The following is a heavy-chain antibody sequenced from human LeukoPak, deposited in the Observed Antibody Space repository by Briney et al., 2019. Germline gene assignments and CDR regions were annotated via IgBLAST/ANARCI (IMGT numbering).Heavy chain of an antibody. CDR2: IYYSGST. CDR3: ARGSYGSGSYYSSYNWFDP. CDR1: GASIRSYY. Sequence: SETLSLTCTVSGASIRSYYWSWIRLPPGKGLEWIGNIYYSGSTNYNPSLKSRVTISVDTSKNQFSLKLSSVTAADTAVYYCARGSYGSGSYYSSYNWFDPWGQGTLVTVSS. D-gene: IGHD3-10*01. V-gene: IGHV4-59*12. J-gene: IGHJ5*02.